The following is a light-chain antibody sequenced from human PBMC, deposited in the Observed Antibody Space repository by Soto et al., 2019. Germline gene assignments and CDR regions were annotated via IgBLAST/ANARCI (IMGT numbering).Light chain of an antibody. CDR2: GAS. CDR1: QSVSTN. CDR3: QQYDYWYT. J-gene: IGKJ2*01. Sequence: EIVMTQSPATLSVSPGERATLSCRASQSVSTNLAWYQQRPGQAPRLLNYGASTRATGIPARFSGSGSGTEFTLTISSLQSEDFALYYCQQYDYWYTFGQGTKLEIK. V-gene: IGKV3-15*01.